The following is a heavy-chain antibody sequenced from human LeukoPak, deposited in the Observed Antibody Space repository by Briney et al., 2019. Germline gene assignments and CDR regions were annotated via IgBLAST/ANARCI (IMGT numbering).Heavy chain of an antibody. V-gene: IGHV4-61*01. CDR3: ARGRLVATIPFDY. Sequence: KTSETLSLTCTVSGGSVSSGSYYWSWIRQPPGKGLEWIGYIYYSGSTNYNPSLKSRVTISVDTSKNQFSLKLSSVTAADTAVYYCARGRLVATIPFDYWGQGTLVTVSS. CDR1: GGSVSSGSYY. CDR2: IYYSGST. D-gene: IGHD5-12*01. J-gene: IGHJ4*02.